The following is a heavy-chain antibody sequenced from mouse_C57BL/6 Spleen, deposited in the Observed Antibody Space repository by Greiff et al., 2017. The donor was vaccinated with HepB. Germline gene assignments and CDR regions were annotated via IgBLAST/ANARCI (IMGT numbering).Heavy chain of an antibody. Sequence: EVKLVESGGDLVKPGGSLKLSCAASGFTFSSYGMSWVRQTPDKRLEWVATISSGGSYTYYPDSVKGRFTISRDNAKNTLYLQMSSLKSEDTAMYYCARQSRAYGSSYRDAMDYWGQGTSVTVSS. D-gene: IGHD1-1*01. CDR2: ISSGGSYT. CDR1: GFTFSSYG. J-gene: IGHJ4*01. V-gene: IGHV5-6*01. CDR3: ARQSRAYGSSYRDAMDY.